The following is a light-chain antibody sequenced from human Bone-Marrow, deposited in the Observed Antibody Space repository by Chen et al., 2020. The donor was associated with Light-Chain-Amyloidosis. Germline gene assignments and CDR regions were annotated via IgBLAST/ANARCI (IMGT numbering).Light chain of an antibody. CDR1: SIGSTS. Sequence: SSVLPQPSSVAVAPGQTAPIACGGNSIGSTSVHWYQQTPGQAPLMVVYDDSDRPSGIPERLSGSNSGNTATLTISRVEAGDEADYYCQVWDRSSDRPVFGGGTKLTVL. J-gene: IGLJ3*02. CDR3: QVWDRSSDRPV. CDR2: DDS. V-gene: IGLV3-21*02.